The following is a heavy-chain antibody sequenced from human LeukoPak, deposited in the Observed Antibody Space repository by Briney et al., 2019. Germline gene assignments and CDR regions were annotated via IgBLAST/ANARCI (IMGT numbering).Heavy chain of an antibody. J-gene: IGHJ4*02. Sequence: SVKVSCKASGGTFSSYAISWVRQAPGQGLEWMGGIIPIFGTANYAQKFQGRVTITADESTSTAYMELSSLRSEDTAVYYCYSGSYYVADFDYWGQRTLVTVSS. V-gene: IGHV1-69*13. CDR2: IIPIFGTA. CDR1: GGTFSSYA. D-gene: IGHD1-26*01. CDR3: YSGSYYVADFDY.